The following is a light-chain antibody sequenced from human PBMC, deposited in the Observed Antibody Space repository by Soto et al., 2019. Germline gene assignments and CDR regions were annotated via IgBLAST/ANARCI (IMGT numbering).Light chain of an antibody. Sequence: EIVLTQSPATLSLSPGERATLSCRASQSVNSYLAWFQQKPGQAPRLLIYEASTRATGIPDRFSGSGSGTDFTLTINRLEPEDLAVYYCQHYGNSLFTFGPGTKVDIK. J-gene: IGKJ3*01. CDR2: EAS. V-gene: IGKV3-20*01. CDR1: QSVNSY. CDR3: QHYGNSLFT.